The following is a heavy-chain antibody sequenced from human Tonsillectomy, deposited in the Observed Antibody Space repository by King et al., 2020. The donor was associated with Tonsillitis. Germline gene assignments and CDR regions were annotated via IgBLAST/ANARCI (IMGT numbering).Heavy chain of an antibody. Sequence: VQLVESGGGLVQPGGSLRLSCAASGFTFSSYAMTWVRQAPGKGLEWGSAISGSGGSTYCADSGKGRFTISRDKSKNTLSLQMNSLRAEDTAVYYCAKERVIVVSERMDVWGKGTTVTVSS. CDR3: AKERVIVVSERMDV. J-gene: IGHJ6*03. CDR1: GFTFSSYA. CDR2: ISGSGGST. V-gene: IGHV3-23*04. D-gene: IGHD3-22*01.